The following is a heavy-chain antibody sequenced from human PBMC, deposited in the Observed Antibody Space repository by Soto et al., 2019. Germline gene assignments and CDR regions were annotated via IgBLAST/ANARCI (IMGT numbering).Heavy chain of an antibody. CDR2: INFDGTTT. V-gene: IGHV3-74*01. J-gene: IGHJ4*02. CDR1: GITFTNYW. Sequence: EVLLVESGGGLVQPGESLRLSCAVSGITFTNYWMHWVHQAPGEGLVWVSRINFDGTTTNYAESVTGRFTISRDNAKNTVYLQLNSLRAEDTAVYRCATGGRWSYHNDYWGQGTLVSVSS. D-gene: IGHD1-26*01. CDR3: ATGGRWSYHNDY.